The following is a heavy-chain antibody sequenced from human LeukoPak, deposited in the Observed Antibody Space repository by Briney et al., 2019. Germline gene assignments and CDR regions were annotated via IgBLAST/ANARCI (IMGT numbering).Heavy chain of an antibody. CDR1: GLSIIDHH. V-gene: IGHV3-72*01. CDR3: VRVVTTGSGWYHFDT. D-gene: IGHD6-13*01. J-gene: IGHJ4*02. Sequence: GGSLSLSCAGAGLSIIDHHMDWVRQAPGEGLEWIGRSATTKPNSCNTQYAASVRGRFTISRDDSQNSLYLLLNRLKPEDTAVYFCVRVVTTGSGWYHFDTWGLGTLVTVSS. CDR2: SATTKPNSCNT.